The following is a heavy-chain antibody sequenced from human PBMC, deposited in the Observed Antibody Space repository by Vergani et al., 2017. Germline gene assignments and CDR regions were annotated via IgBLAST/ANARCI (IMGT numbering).Heavy chain of an antibody. CDR1: GGSISSSNYY. CDR3: ARLIAGAIHY. Sequence: QLQLQESGPGLVKPSETLSLTCTVSGGSISSSNYYWGWIRQPPGKGLEWIGSIYYSGSTYYNPSLKSRVTISVDTSKNQFSLKLSSVTAADTAVYYCARLIAGAIHYWGQGTLVTVSS. J-gene: IGHJ4*02. V-gene: IGHV4-39*01. CDR2: IYYSGST. D-gene: IGHD1-26*01.